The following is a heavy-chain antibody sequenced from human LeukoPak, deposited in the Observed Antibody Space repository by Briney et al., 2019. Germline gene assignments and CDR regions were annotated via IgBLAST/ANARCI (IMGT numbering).Heavy chain of an antibody. CDR2: IYHSGST. Sequence: SPSETLSLTCAVSGGSISSGGYSWSWIRQQPGKGLEWIGYIYHSGSTYYNPSLKSRVTISVDRSKNQFSLKLSSVTAADTAVYYCARSSYDFCSGANWFDPWGQGTLVTVSS. D-gene: IGHD3-3*01. J-gene: IGHJ5*02. V-gene: IGHV4-30-2*01. CDR3: ARSSYDFCSGANWFDP. CDR1: GGSISSGGYS.